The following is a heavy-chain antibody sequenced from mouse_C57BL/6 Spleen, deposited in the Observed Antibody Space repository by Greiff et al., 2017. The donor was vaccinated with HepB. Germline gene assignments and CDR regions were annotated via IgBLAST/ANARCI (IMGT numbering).Heavy chain of an antibody. CDR2: IRSKSNNYAT. CDR1: GFSFNTYA. V-gene: IGHV10-1*01. D-gene: IGHD1-1*01. J-gene: IGHJ1*03. CDR3: VSDYYGSSRYFDV. Sequence: EVQLVESGGGLVQPKGSLKLSCAASGFSFNTYAMNWVRQAPGKGLEWVARIRSKSNNYATYYADSVKDRFTISRDDSESMLYLQMNNLKTEDTAMYYCVSDYYGSSRYFDVWGTGTTVTVSS.